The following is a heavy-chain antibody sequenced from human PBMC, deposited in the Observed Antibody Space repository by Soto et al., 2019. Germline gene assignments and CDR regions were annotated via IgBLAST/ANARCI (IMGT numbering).Heavy chain of an antibody. Sequence: WASVKVSCKASGGTFSSYAISWVRQAPGQGLEWMGGIIPIFGTANYAQKFQGRVTITADESTSTAYMELSSLRSEDTAVYYCATSSHGIAAAGCFDYWGQGTLVTVSS. CDR2: IIPIFGTA. D-gene: IGHD6-13*01. CDR3: ATSSHGIAAAGCFDY. CDR1: GGTFSSYA. V-gene: IGHV1-69*13. J-gene: IGHJ4*02.